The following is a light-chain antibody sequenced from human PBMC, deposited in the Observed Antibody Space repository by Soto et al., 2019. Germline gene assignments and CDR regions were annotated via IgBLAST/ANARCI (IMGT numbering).Light chain of an antibody. Sequence: EIFLTQSPDTLSLSPGERATLSCRASQSVTNYIAWYQQRPGQAPRLLIYDASNSASGVPARFSGSGSGTDFTLTISDLEPADFGLYYCQQRLNWPPITFGQGTRLEIK. J-gene: IGKJ5*01. CDR3: QQRLNWPPIT. CDR1: QSVTNY. CDR2: DAS. V-gene: IGKV3-11*01.